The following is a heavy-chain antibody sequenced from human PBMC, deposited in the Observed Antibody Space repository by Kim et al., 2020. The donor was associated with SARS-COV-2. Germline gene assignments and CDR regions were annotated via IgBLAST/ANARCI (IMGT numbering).Heavy chain of an antibody. V-gene: IGHV5-51*01. CDR2: IYPGDSDT. CDR3: ASSRRSSSGRIYYYYYGMDV. Sequence: GESLKISCKGSGYSFTSYWIGGVRQMPGKGLEWMGIIYPGDSDTRYSPSFQGQVTISADKSISTAYLQWSSLKASDTAMYYCASSRRSSSGRIYYYYYGMDVWGQGTTVTVSS. CDR1: GYSFTSYW. D-gene: IGHD6-13*01. J-gene: IGHJ6*02.